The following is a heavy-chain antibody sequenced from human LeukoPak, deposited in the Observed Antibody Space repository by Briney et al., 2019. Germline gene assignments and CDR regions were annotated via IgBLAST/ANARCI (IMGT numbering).Heavy chain of an antibody. CDR1: GFAFGSYA. Sequence: GSLPLSCPASGFAFGSYAMSWFRSARGQGLGWVGFIRSKAYGGTTEYAASVKGRFTISRDDSKSIAYLQMNSLKTEDTAVYYCTRARFAGDGAIDYWGQGCLVTVSS. CDR3: TRARFAGDGAIDY. D-gene: IGHD3-16*01. V-gene: IGHV3-49*03. J-gene: IGHJ4*02. CDR2: IRSKAYGGTT.